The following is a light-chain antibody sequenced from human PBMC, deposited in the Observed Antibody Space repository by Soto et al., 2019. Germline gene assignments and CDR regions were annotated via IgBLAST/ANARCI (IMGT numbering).Light chain of an antibody. CDR3: QQYDTLSFT. CDR2: DAS. V-gene: IGKV1-33*01. J-gene: IGKJ3*01. CDR1: QDISNY. Sequence: DIQMPQSPSSLSASVGDRVTITCQASQDISNYLNWYQQKLGKAPKLLIYDASNLEPGVPSRFSGSGSGTEFIFTSSSLQPEDIATYYCQQYDTLSFTFGPGTKVEIK.